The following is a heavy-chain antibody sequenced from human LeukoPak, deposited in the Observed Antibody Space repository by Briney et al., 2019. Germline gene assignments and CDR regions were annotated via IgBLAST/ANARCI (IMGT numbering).Heavy chain of an antibody. V-gene: IGHV1-18*01. CDR1: GYTFTSYG. D-gene: IGHD2-2*01. CDR2: ISAYNGNT. J-gene: IGHJ1*01. Sequence: ASVKVSCKASGYTFTSYGISWVRQAPGQGLEWMGWISAYNGNTNYAQKLQGRVTMTTDTSTSTAYMELRSLRSDDTAVYYCARDDKDCSSTSCYSAEYFQHWGQGTLVTVSS. CDR3: ARDDKDCSSTSCYSAEYFQH.